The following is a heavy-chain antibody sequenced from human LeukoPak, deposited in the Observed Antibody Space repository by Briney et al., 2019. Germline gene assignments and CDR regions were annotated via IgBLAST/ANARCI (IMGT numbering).Heavy chain of an antibody. D-gene: IGHD2-21*02. CDR2: ISSSGSTI. CDR1: GFTFSDYY. V-gene: IGHV3-11*04. CDR3: VTAKTAHFDY. Sequence: GGSLRLSCAASGFTFSDYYMSWIRQAPGKGLEWVSYISSSGSTIYYADSVKGRFTISRDNAKNSLYLQMNSLRVEDTAVYYCVTAKTAHFDYWGQGTLVTVSS. J-gene: IGHJ4*02.